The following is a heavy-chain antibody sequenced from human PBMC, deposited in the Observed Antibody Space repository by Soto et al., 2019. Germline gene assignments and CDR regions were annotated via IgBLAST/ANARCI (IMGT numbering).Heavy chain of an antibody. CDR2: IRGSGAST. CDR3: AKDKSDQLLCNFDY. V-gene: IGHV3-23*01. Sequence: GGSLRLSCAASGFTFSSYAMSWVRQAPGMGLEWVSTIRGSGASTYYADSVKGRFTISRDNSKKTLFLQMSSLRAEDTAVYYCAKDKSDQLLCNFDYWGQGTPVTASS. D-gene: IGHD2-2*01. J-gene: IGHJ4*02. CDR1: GFTFSSYA.